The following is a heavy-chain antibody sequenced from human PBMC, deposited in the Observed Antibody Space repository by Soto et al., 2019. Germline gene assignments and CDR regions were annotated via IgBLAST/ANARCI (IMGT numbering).Heavy chain of an antibody. J-gene: IGHJ4*02. D-gene: IGHD6-6*01. V-gene: IGHV4-59*01. Sequence: PSETLSLTCTVSGDSISDFYWSWIRQPPGKGLEWIGDIYYSGSTDYNPSLKGRVTISVDTSKNQFSLKLRSVTAADTAVYYCARVGGVAARTFDYWGQGTLVTVSS. CDR3: ARVGGVAARTFDY. CDR1: GDSISDFY. CDR2: IYYSGST.